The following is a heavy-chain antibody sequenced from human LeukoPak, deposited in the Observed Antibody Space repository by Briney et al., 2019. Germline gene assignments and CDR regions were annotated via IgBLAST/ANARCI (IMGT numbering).Heavy chain of an antibody. V-gene: IGHV1-69*13. CDR3: ARAQTYGDYRLLLDY. D-gene: IGHD4-17*01. J-gene: IGHJ4*02. CDR1: GGTFSSYA. CDR2: IIPIFGTA. Sequence: SVKVSCKASGGTFSSYAISWVRQAPGQGLEWMGGIIPIFGTANYAQKFQGRVTITADESTSTAYMELSSLRSEDTAVYYCARAQTYGDYRLLLDYWGQGTLVTVSS.